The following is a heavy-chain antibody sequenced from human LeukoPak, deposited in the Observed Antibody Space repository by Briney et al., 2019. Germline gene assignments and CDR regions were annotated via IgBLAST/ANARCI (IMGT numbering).Heavy chain of an antibody. J-gene: IGHJ6*02. CDR2: INYSGST. CDR1: GGSISSYY. Sequence: SETLSLTCTVSGGSISSYYLNWIRQPPGKGLEWIGSINYSGSTNYNPSLKSRVTISIDTSKNQFSLKLSSVTAADTAVYYCARDYFTSYYYYGMDVWGQGTTVTVSS. CDR3: ARDYFTSYYYYGMDV. V-gene: IGHV4-59*01. D-gene: IGHD2/OR15-2a*01.